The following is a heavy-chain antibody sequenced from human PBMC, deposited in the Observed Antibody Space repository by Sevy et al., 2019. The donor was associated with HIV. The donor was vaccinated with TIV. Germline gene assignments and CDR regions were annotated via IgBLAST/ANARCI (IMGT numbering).Heavy chain of an antibody. CDR2: THYRSKWYN. CDR1: GNSVSDNSVA. Sequence: KQSQTLSLTCAISGNSVSDNSVAWNWIRQSPSRGLEWLGRTHYRSKWYNDYAVSVKGRITITPDTSKNQFSLQLNSVTPVDTVVYYCARGCCSSDRFVVLGAFDFWGQGIMVTVSS. D-gene: IGHD2-2*01. CDR3: ARGCCSSDRFVVLGAFDF. V-gene: IGHV6-1*01. J-gene: IGHJ3*01.